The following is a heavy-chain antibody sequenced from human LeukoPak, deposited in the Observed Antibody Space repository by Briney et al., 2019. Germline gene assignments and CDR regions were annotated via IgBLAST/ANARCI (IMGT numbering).Heavy chain of an antibody. CDR2: ISFHSGTI. J-gene: IGHJ4*02. Sequence: GGSLRLSCTASGFSFRTYSMNWVRQAPGKGLECVACISFHSGTIYYADSVRGRFTISRDNAKNSLYLQMNSLRADDTAVYYCAADGRLLDYWGQGTLVTVSS. CDR1: GFSFRTYS. CDR3: AADGRLLDY. V-gene: IGHV3-48*01.